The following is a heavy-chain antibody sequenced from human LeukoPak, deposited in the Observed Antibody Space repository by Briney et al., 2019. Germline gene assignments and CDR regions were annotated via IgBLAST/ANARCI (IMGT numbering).Heavy chain of an antibody. CDR2: INSDGSWT. CDR1: GFTFSGYP. Sequence: GKSPRLSCAASGFTFSGYPIHWVRQAPGKGLVWVSHINSDGSWTSYADSVKGRFTISKDNAKNTVYLQMNNLRAEDTAVYYCVSFYETYWGRGTLVTVSS. CDR3: VSFYETY. V-gene: IGHV3-74*01. D-gene: IGHD2-2*01. J-gene: IGHJ4*02.